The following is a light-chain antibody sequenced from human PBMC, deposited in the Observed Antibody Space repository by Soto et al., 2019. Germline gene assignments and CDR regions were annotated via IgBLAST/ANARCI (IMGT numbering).Light chain of an antibody. CDR3: QEYSNWWT. J-gene: IGKJ1*01. Sequence: TVMTQSPASLSVSPGERATLSCRASESVGSNVAWYQHKPGQAPRLLIYGASTRATGVPARFSGSASGTEFTLTSSSLQSEDSAVYYCQEYSNWWTFGQGTKIEIK. CDR1: ESVGSN. CDR2: GAS. V-gene: IGKV3-15*01.